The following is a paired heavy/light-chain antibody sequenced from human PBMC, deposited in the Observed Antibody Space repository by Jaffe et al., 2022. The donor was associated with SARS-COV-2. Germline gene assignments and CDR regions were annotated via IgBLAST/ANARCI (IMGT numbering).Light chain of an antibody. Sequence: QSALTQPASVSGSPGQSITISCTGTSSDVGGYNYVSWYQQHPGKAPKLMIYEVSNRPSGVPDRFSGSKSGNTASLTISGLQAEDEADYYCSSYTSSSTSWVFGGGTKLTVL. J-gene: IGLJ3*02. CDR3: SSYTSSSTSWV. CDR2: EVS. CDR1: SSDVGGYNY. V-gene: IGLV2-14*01.
Heavy chain of an antibody. D-gene: IGHD3-3*01. CDR1: GYSFTSYW. CDR3: ARLQPNLRITIFGVVPGAFDI. V-gene: IGHV5-51*01. CDR2: IYPGDSDT. J-gene: IGHJ3*02. Sequence: EVQLVQSGAEVKKPGESLKISCKGSGYSFTSYWIGWVRQMPGKGLEWMGIIYPGDSDTRYSPSFQGQVTISADKSISTAYLQWSSLKASDTAMYYCARLQPNLRITIFGVVPGAFDIWGQGTMVTVSS.